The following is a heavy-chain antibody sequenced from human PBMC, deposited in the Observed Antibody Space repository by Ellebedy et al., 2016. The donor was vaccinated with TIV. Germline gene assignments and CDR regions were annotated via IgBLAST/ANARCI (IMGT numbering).Heavy chain of an antibody. V-gene: IGHV1-18*01. CDR3: ARDMVQGMVARYLWFDF. CDR2: ISPYTGDI. D-gene: IGHD1-26*01. CDR1: GYTFSSYS. J-gene: IGHJ4*02. Sequence: ASVKVSCKASGYTFSSYSISWLRQAPGQGPEWMGWISPYTGDIKYAQKFQGRVTMTTDASTNTAYMELRSLRPDDTAVFYCARDMVQGMVARYLWFDFWGQGTLVTVSS.